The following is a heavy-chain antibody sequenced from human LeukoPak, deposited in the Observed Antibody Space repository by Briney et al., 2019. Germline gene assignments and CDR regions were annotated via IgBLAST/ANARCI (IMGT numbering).Heavy chain of an antibody. Sequence: PSQTLSLTCTVSGGSISSGDYYWSWLRQPPGKGLEWIGYMYYSGSTYYNPSLKSRVTISVDTSKNQFSLKLSSVTAADTAVYYCARSRRSPYRSGWYSVDYWGQGTLVTVSS. V-gene: IGHV4-30-4*01. CDR2: MYYSGST. D-gene: IGHD6-19*01. J-gene: IGHJ4*02. CDR3: ARSRRSPYRSGWYSVDY. CDR1: GGSISSGDYY.